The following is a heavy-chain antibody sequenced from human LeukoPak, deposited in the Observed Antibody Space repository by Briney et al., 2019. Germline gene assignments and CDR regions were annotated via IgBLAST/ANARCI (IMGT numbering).Heavy chain of an antibody. CDR2: ISGYNGST. Sequence: ASVKVSCKASGYTFSSYGISWVRQAPGQGLEWVGWISGYNGSTNYAQKLQGRVTMTTDTSTSTGYMELRSLRSDDTAVYYCAREFYGSGMGTFDIWGQGTMVTVSS. CDR3: AREFYGSGMGTFDI. D-gene: IGHD3-10*01. J-gene: IGHJ3*02. CDR1: GYTFSSYG. V-gene: IGHV1-18*01.